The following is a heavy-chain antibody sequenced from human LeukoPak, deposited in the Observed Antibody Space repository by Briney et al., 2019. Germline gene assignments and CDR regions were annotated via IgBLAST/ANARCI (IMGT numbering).Heavy chain of an antibody. Sequence: SETLSLTCTVSGGSISSGDYYWSWIRQPPGKGLEWIGYIYYSGSTYYNPSLKSRVTISVDTSKNQFSLKLSSVTAADTAVYYCATGGHYYDSSGYGAFDIWGQGTMVTVSS. J-gene: IGHJ3*02. V-gene: IGHV4-30-4*08. CDR1: GGSISSGDYY. CDR3: ATGGHYYDSSGYGAFDI. CDR2: IYYSGST. D-gene: IGHD3-22*01.